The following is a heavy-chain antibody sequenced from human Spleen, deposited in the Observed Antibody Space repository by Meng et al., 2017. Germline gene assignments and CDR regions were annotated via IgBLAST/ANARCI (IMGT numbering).Heavy chain of an antibody. CDR3: ARSTNYDFWSGYYFDY. CDR2: IWYDGSNK. J-gene: IGHJ4*02. CDR1: GFTFRSYG. D-gene: IGHD3-3*01. Sequence: LKISCAASGFTFRSYGMHWVRQAPGKGLEWVAVIWYDGSNKYYADSVKGRFTISRDNSKNTLYLQMNSLRAEDTAVYYCARSTNYDFWSGYYFDYWGQGTLVTVSS. V-gene: IGHV3-33*01.